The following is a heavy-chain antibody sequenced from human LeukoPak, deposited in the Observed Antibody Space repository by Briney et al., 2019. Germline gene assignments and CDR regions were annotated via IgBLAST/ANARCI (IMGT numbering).Heavy chain of an antibody. CDR2: ISYDGSNK. CDR1: GFTFSSYD. D-gene: IGHD3-16*01. CDR3: ARETYYDYARAFDI. V-gene: IGHV3-30-3*01. J-gene: IGHJ3*02. Sequence: GGSLRLSCAASGFTFSSYDMHWVRQAPGKGLEWVAVISYDGSNKYYADSVKGRFTISRDNSKNTLYLQMNSLRAEDTAVYYCARETYYDYARAFDIWGQGSMVTVSS.